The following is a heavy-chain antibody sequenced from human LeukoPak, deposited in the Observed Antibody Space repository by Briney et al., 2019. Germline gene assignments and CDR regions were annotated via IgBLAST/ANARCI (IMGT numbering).Heavy chain of an antibody. CDR1: GGSISSSSYY. V-gene: IGHV4-39*07. D-gene: IGHD5-18*01. J-gene: IGHJ6*03. CDR3: ARLRAGYGYLVYYYYYMDV. Sequence: SETLSLTCTVSGGSISSSSYYWGWIRQPPGKGLEWIGSIYYSGSTNYNPSLKSRVTISVDTSKNQFSLKLSSVTAADTAVYYCARLRAGYGYLVYYYYYMDVWGKGTTVTISS. CDR2: IYYSGST.